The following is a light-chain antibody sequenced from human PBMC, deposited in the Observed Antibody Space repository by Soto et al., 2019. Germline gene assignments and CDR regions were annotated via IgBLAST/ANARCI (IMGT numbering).Light chain of an antibody. Sequence: QPVLTQSPSASASLGASVKLTCTLSSGHSSYTIVWHQQQPDKGPRYLMNLDSDGSHYKGDGIPDRFSGSSSGTERYLTISSLQSVDEADYYCQTWATGPDWVFGGGTKVTVL. CDR1: SGHSSYT. CDR2: LDSDGSH. J-gene: IGLJ3*02. CDR3: QTWATGPDWV. V-gene: IGLV4-69*01.